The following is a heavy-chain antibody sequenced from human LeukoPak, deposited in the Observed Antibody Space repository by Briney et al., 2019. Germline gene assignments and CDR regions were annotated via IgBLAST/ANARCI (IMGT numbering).Heavy chain of an antibody. J-gene: IGHJ3*02. CDR3: PTPYCSSISCLDVFSM. D-gene: IGHD2-2*01. V-gene: IGHV4-31*03. CDR2: KYYSGSA. Sequence: SETLSLTCNVSGVSVSDGRYYWTWLRQPPGKGLEWIGYKYYSGSAKYNPSLKSRLTISVDTSKNQFSLPLTSVTAAVTATYYCPTPYCSSISCLDVFSMWGQGTRVTVSS. CDR1: GVSVSDGRYY.